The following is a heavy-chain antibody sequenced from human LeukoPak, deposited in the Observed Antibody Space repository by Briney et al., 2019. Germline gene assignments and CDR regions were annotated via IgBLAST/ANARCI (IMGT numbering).Heavy chain of an antibody. CDR2: ISWNSGYI. V-gene: IGHV3-9*01. D-gene: IGHD1-1*01. CDR3: ARDRDSGTGLSPSDY. Sequence: GGSLRLSCAASGFTFDDYAMHWVRQAPGKGLEWVSGISWNSGYIGYADSVKGRFTISRDNAKNSLYLQMNSLRAEDTAVYYCARDRDSGTGLSPSDYWGQGTLVTVSS. CDR1: GFTFDDYA. J-gene: IGHJ4*02.